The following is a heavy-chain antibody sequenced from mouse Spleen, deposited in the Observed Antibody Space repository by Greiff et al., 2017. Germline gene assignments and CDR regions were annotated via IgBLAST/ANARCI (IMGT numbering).Heavy chain of an antibody. J-gene: IGHJ1*01. V-gene: IGHV1-64*01. CDR2: IHPNSGST. CDR3: ARGEVRPTGYFDV. Sequence: QVQLQQPGAELVKPGASVKLSCKASGYTFTSYWMHWVKQRPGQGLEWIGMIHPNSGSTNYNEKFKSKATLTVDKSSSTAYMQLSSLTSEDSAVYYCARGEVRPTGYFDVWGAGTTVTVSS. CDR1: GYTFTSYW. D-gene: IGHD2-14*01.